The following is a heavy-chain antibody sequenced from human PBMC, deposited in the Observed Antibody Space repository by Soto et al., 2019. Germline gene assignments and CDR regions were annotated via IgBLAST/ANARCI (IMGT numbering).Heavy chain of an antibody. J-gene: IGHJ6*03. Sequence: GGSLRLSCAASGFTFSTYWMSWVRQAPGKGLEWVANIKQDGSEKYYVDSVKGRFTISRDNAKNSLYLQMNSLRAEDTAVYYCATTTRMNYYYMDVWGKGTTVTVSS. V-gene: IGHV3-7*01. CDR3: ATTTRMNYYYMDV. D-gene: IGHD5-12*01. CDR1: GFTFSTYW. CDR2: IKQDGSEK.